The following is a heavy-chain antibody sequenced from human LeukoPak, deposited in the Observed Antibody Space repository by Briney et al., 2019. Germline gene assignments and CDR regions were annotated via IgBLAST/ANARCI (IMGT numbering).Heavy chain of an antibody. CDR2: INHSGST. CDR3: AGGPYCSSTSCHHYYYYYGMDV. Sequence: PSETLSLTCAVYGGSFSGYYWSWIRQPPGKGLEWIGEINHSGSTNYNPSLKSRVTISVDTSKNQFSLKLSSVTAADTAVYYCAGGPYCSSTSCHHYYYYYGMDVWGQGTTVTVSS. CDR1: GGSFSGYY. V-gene: IGHV4-34*01. J-gene: IGHJ6*02. D-gene: IGHD2-2*01.